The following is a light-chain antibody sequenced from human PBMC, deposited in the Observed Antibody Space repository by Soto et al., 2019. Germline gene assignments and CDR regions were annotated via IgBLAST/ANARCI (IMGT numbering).Light chain of an antibody. J-gene: IGKJ1*01. Sequence: RMTQSPSTLSASVGDRVTLTCGATQSINRWLSWYQQKPGKAPKLVLCDASRLQSGVPSRFSGSGSGTECPLTIRSLQPDAFATYFCQQFSVFPWTFGQGTKVDIK. CDR1: QSINRW. V-gene: IGKV1-5*01. CDR3: QQFSVFPWT. CDR2: DAS.